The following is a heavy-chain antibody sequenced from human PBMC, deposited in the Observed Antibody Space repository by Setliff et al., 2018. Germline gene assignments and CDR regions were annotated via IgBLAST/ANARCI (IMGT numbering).Heavy chain of an antibody. Sequence: GESLKVSCAASGFIFSAYEMNWVRQAPGRGLEWVAYISTSGTTESYADSVKGRFTVSRDNAENSLYLQMNRLRDEDTAVYFCARIKPFAMDVWGQGTTVTVSS. V-gene: IGHV3-48*03. CDR1: GFIFSAYE. J-gene: IGHJ6*02. CDR3: ARIKPFAMDV. CDR2: ISTSGTTE.